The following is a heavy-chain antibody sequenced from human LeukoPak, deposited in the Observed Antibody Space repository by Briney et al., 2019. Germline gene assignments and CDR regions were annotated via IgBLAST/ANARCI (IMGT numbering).Heavy chain of an antibody. Sequence: GGSLRLSCAVSGFTFSTYWMSWVRQAPGKGLEWVANIKQDGSEKYYVDSVKGRFTISRDNAKNSLYLQMNSLRAEDTALYYCARDSSPVLTGPRFDYWGQGTLVTVSS. CDR2: IKQDGSEK. V-gene: IGHV3-7*03. J-gene: IGHJ4*02. CDR1: GFTFSTYW. D-gene: IGHD6-6*01. CDR3: ARDSSPVLTGPRFDY.